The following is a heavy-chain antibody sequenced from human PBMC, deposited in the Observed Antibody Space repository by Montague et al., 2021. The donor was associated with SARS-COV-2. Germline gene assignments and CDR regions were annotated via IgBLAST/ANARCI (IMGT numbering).Heavy chain of an antibody. CDR1: GFTFSSHA. D-gene: IGHD1-26*01. J-gene: IGHJ6*02. Sequence: SLRLSCAASGFTFSSHAMSWVRQAPGRGLEWVPGIGDSGDSTYYADSVKGRFTISRDNSNNMLYLQMISLRVEDTAAYYCARHFQSGSYGAYYYYGMDVWGQGTTVTVSS. V-gene: IGHV3-23*01. CDR3: ARHFQSGSYGAYYYYGMDV. CDR2: IGDSGDST.